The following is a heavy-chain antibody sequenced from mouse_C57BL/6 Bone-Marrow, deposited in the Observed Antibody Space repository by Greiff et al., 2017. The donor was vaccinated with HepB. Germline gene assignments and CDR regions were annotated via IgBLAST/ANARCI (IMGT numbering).Heavy chain of an antibody. CDR1: GFNIKDYY. J-gene: IGHJ1*03. CDR2: IDPEDGDT. CDR3: TPNYCGSSVYFDV. V-gene: IGHV14-1*01. Sequence: EVQRVESGAELVRPGASVKLSCTASGFNIKDYYMHWVKQRPEQGLEWIGRIDPEDGDTEYAPKFQGKATMTADTSSNTAYLQLSSLTSEDTAVYDCTPNYCGSSVYFDVWGTGTTVTVSS. D-gene: IGHD1-1*01.